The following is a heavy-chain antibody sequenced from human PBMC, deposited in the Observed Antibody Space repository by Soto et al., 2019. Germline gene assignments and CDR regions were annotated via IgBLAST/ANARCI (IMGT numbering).Heavy chain of an antibody. J-gene: IGHJ6*02. Sequence: QVQLVQSGAEVKKPGSSVKVSCKASGGTFSSYALNWVRQAPGQGLEWMGGCIPMFGTTNYAQNFQGRLTITADESTDTAYMELSSLRSEDTAVYYCARVTLTVGDTPYTKHYYGMDVWGQGTTVTVSS. D-gene: IGHD1-26*01. CDR1: GGTFSSYA. CDR2: CIPMFGTT. CDR3: ARVTLTVGDTPYTKHYYGMDV. V-gene: IGHV1-69*01.